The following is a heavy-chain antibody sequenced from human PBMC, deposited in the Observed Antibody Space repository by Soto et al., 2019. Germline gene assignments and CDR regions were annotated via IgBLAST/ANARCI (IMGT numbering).Heavy chain of an antibody. J-gene: IGHJ3*02. D-gene: IGHD1-7*01. CDR2: TYYRSKWYN. CDR3: ARDQLGITGTVHLAFDI. Sequence: NPSETLSLTCAISGDSVSSNSAAWNWIRQSPSRGLEWLGRTYYRSKWYNDYAVSVKSRITINPDTSKNQFSLQLNSVTPEDTAVYYCARDQLGITGTVHLAFDIWGQGTMVTVSS. CDR1: GDSVSSNSAA. V-gene: IGHV6-1*01.